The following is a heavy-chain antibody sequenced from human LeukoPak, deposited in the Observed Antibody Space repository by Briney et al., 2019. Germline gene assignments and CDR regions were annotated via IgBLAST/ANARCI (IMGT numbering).Heavy chain of an antibody. CDR2: IWYDGSIK. Sequence: GGSLRLSCAASGFPFNKYGMHWLRQAPDRRLEWVAVIWYDGSIKYYADSVKGRFTISRDNSKSTLFLQMNNLRAEDTALYYCARKRPNYFDYWGQGTLVTVSS. CDR1: GFPFNKYG. V-gene: IGHV3-33*01. CDR3: ARKRPNYFDY. J-gene: IGHJ4*02.